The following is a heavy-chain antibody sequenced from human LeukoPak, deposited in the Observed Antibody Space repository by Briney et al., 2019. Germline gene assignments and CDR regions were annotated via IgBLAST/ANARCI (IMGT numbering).Heavy chain of an antibody. Sequence: ASVKVSCKASGYTFTSYYMHWVRQAPGQGLEWMGIINPSGGSTSYAQKFQGRVTMTRDMSTSTVYMELSSLRSEDTAVYYCARDYRWENEKPEGDDAFDIWGQGTMVTVSS. V-gene: IGHV1-46*01. CDR1: GYTFTSYY. J-gene: IGHJ3*02. CDR2: INPSGGST. D-gene: IGHD1-26*01. CDR3: ARDYRWENEKPEGDDAFDI.